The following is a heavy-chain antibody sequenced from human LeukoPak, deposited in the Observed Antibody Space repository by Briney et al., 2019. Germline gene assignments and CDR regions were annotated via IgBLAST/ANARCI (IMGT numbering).Heavy chain of an antibody. J-gene: IGHJ4*02. V-gene: IGHV3-23*01. Sequence: GGSLRLSCAASGFTFTTYAMRWVRQAPGKGLEWVSGISDSGKSTYYADSVKGRFTISRDNTKNTLYMQINSLRVEDTAVYYCATLESSGWYFDYWGQGTLVTVPS. CDR2: ISDSGKST. D-gene: IGHD6-19*01. CDR3: ATLESSGWYFDY. CDR1: GFTFTTYA.